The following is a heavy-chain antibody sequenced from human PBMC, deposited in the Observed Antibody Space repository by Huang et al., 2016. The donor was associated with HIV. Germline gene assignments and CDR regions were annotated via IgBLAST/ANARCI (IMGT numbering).Heavy chain of an antibody. CDR3: ARGTRLTGLWYFDL. CDR2: INGDGSST. V-gene: IGHV3-74*01. D-gene: IGHD7-27*01. CDR1: GFTFSSYW. J-gene: IGHJ2*01. Sequence: EVQLVESGGGLVQPGGSLRLSCAASGFTFSSYWMHWVRQAPGKGLVWVSRINGDGSSTNYADSVKGRFTISRDNAKNTLDVQVNSLRAEDTAVYYCARGTRLTGLWYFDLWGRGTLVSVSS.